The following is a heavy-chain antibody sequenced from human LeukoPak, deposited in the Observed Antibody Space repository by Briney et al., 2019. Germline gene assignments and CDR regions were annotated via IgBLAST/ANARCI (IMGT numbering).Heavy chain of an antibody. J-gene: IGHJ4*02. CDR2: INHSGST. CDR1: GGSFSGYY. V-gene: IGHV4-34*01. D-gene: IGHD5-18*01. Sequence: SETLSLTCAVYGGSFSGYYWSWIRQPPGKGLEWIGEINHSGSTNYNPSLKSRVTISVDTSKNQFSLKLSSVTAVDTAVYYCARGGQLWLRGRLFGYWGQGTLVTVSS. CDR3: ARGGQLWLRGRLFGY.